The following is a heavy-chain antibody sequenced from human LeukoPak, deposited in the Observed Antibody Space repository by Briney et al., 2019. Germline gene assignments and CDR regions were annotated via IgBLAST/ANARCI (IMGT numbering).Heavy chain of an antibody. Sequence: ASVKVSCKASGYTFTSYGISWVRQAPGQGLEWMGWISAYNGNTNYAQKLQGRVTMTTDTSTSTAYMELRSLRSDDTAVCYCARGPSITIFGVVIIGDPSYNWFDPWGQGTLVTVSS. CDR3: ARGPSITIFGVVIIGDPSYNWFDP. D-gene: IGHD3-3*01. CDR2: ISAYNGNT. CDR1: GYTFTSYG. V-gene: IGHV1-18*01. J-gene: IGHJ5*02.